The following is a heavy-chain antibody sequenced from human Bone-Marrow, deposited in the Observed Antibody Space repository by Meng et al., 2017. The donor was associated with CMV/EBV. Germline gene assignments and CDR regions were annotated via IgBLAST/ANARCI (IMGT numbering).Heavy chain of an antibody. D-gene: IGHD3-10*01. CDR3: ARGAGYYYYYGMDV. CDR1: GGTFSSYA. CDR2: IIPIFGTA. Sequence: SVKVSCKASGGTFSSYAISWVRQAPGQGLEWMGGIIPIFGTANYAQKFQGRVTITTDESTSTAYMELSSLRSEDTAVYYCARGAGYYYYYGMDVWGQGPTVTVYS. J-gene: IGHJ6*01. V-gene: IGHV1-69*05.